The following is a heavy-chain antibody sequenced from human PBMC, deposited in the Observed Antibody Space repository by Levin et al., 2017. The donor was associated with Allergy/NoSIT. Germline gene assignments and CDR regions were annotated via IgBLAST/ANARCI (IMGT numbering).Heavy chain of an antibody. CDR3: TRGGARIDY. Sequence: PGGSLRLSCAASGFTFSNAWMSWVRQAPGKGLEWVGRIKSKTEGGTTAYAAPVKGRVTISRDDSKNTLYLQMNSLKTEDTAVYYCTRGGARIDYWGQGTLVTVSS. CDR1: GFTFSNAW. V-gene: IGHV3-15*01. D-gene: IGHD3-16*01. CDR2: IKSKTEGGTT. J-gene: IGHJ4*02.